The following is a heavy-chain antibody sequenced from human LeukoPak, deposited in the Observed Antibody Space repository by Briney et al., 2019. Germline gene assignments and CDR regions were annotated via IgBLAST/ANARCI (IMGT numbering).Heavy chain of an antibody. CDR2: INTDGSST. CDR1: GFTLSNYW. Sequence: PGGSLRLSCSASGFTLSNYWTHWVRQAPGKGLVWVSRINTDGSSTNYADYVKGRFTVSSDNAKNTLYLQMNSLRAEDTAVYYCARVIGWDEPLDIWGQGTMVTVSS. CDR3: ARVIGWDEPLDI. V-gene: IGHV3-74*01. J-gene: IGHJ3*02. D-gene: IGHD1-26*01.